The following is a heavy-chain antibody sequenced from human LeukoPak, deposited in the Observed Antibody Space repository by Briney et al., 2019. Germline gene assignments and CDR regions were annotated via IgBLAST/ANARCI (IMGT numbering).Heavy chain of an antibody. D-gene: IGHD3-16*02. Sequence: SETLSLTCTVSGGSISSSSYYWGWIRQPAGKGPEWIGRIFSDGATNYNPSLNSRVTMSIDTSKNQFSLRLSSVTAADTATYYCARIYPALFDNWGQGTLVTVSS. CDR1: GGSISSSSYY. V-gene: IGHV4-61*02. J-gene: IGHJ4*02. CDR3: ARIYPALFDN. CDR2: IFSDGAT.